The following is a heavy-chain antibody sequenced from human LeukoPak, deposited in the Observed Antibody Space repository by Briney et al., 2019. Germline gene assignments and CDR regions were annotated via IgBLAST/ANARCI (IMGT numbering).Heavy chain of an antibody. CDR1: GGTFSSYA. CDR2: IIPIFGTA. D-gene: IGHD3-3*01. Sequence: ASVKVSCKASGGTFSSYAISRVRQAPGQGLEWMGGIIPIFGTANYAQKFQGRVTITADKSTSTAYMELSSLRSEDTAVYYCARSITIFGVVPSGYNWFDPWGQGTLVTVSS. J-gene: IGHJ5*02. V-gene: IGHV1-69*06. CDR3: ARSITIFGVVPSGYNWFDP.